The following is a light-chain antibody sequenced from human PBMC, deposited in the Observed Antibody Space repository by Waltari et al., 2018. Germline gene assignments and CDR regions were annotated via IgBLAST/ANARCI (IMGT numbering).Light chain of an antibody. V-gene: IGKV1-39*01. J-gene: IGKJ1*01. CDR2: AAS. Sequence: DIQMTQSPSSLSASVGDRVTITCRASQSIGSYINWYQQKPGKAPKLLIHAASSLQSGVPSRFSGSGSGTDFTVTISSLQPEDFATYYCQQSYSSFVTFGQGTKVEIK. CDR1: QSIGSY. CDR3: QQSYSSFVT.